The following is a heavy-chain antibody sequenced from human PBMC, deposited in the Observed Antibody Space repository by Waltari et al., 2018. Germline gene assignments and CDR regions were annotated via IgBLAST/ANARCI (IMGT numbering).Heavy chain of an antibody. CDR2: ISWDGGST. V-gene: IGHV3-43*01. D-gene: IGHD5-12*01. CDR3: AKEGSLRGRWLRMFDY. CDR1: GFTFDDYT. J-gene: IGHJ4*02. Sequence: EVQLVASGGVVVQPGGSLRLSCAASGFTFDDYTMHWVRQAPGKGLEWVSLISWDGGSTYYADSVKGRFTISRDNSKNSLYLQMNSLRTEDTALYYCAKEGSLRGRWLRMFDYWGQGTLVTVSS.